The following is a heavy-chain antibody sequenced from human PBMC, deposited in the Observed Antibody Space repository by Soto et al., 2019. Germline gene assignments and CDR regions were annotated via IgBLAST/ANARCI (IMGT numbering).Heavy chain of an antibody. CDR2: INHSGST. V-gene: IGHV4-34*01. J-gene: IGHJ5*02. CDR3: ARGRDTAIVTSVNWFDP. Sequence: PSETLSLTCAVYGGSFSGYYWSWIRQPPGKGLEWIGEINHSGSTNYNPSLKSRVTISVDTSKNQFSVKLSSVTAADTAVYYCARGRDTAIVTSVNWFDPWGQGTLVTVSS. CDR1: GGSFSGYY. D-gene: IGHD5-18*01.